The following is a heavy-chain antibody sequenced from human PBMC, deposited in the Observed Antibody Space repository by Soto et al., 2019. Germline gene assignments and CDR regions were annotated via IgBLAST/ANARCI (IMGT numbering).Heavy chain of an antibody. D-gene: IGHD6-13*01. CDR2: INSDGSST. CDR1: GFTFSSYW. Sequence: GGSLRLSCAASGFTFSSYWMHWVRQAPEKGLVWVSRINSDGSSTSYADSVKGRFTISRDNAKNTLYLQMNSLRAEDTAVYYCARAGSWYSFDIWGQETMVTVSS. V-gene: IGHV3-74*01. J-gene: IGHJ3*02. CDR3: ARAGSWYSFDI.